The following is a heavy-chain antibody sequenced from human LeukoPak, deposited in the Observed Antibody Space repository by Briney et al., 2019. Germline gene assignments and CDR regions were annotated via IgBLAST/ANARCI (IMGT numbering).Heavy chain of an antibody. J-gene: IGHJ4*02. D-gene: IGHD3-10*01. CDR1: GFTFSSYW. Sequence: GGSLRLSCAASGFTFSSYWMHWVRQAPGKGLEWVSSISSSSSYIYYADSVKGRFTISRDNAKNSLYLQMNSLRAEDTAVYYCARDGVRGVFDYWGQGTLVTVSS. V-gene: IGHV3-21*01. CDR2: ISSSSSYI. CDR3: ARDGVRGVFDY.